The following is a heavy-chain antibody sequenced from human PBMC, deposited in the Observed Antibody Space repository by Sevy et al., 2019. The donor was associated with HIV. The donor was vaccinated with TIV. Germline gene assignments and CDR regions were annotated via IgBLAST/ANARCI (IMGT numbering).Heavy chain of an antibody. J-gene: IGHJ6*02. CDR2: INSDGSST. D-gene: IGHD6-19*01. V-gene: IGHV3-74*01. Sequence: GGSLRLSCAASGFTFSSYWMHWVRQAPGKGLVWVSRINSDGSSTRYADSVKGRFTISRDNAKNTLYLQMNSLRAEDTAVYYCARDVRIAVAGTHYYGMDVWGQGTTVTVSS. CDR3: ARDVRIAVAGTHYYGMDV. CDR1: GFTFSSYW.